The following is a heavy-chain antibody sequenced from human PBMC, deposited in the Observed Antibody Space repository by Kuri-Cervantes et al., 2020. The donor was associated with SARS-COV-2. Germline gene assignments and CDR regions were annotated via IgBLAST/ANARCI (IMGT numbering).Heavy chain of an antibody. V-gene: IGHV3-30*18. CDR2: ISNDGKNK. Sequence: GASLKISCAATGSNFSRTDMHWVRQAPGKGLGWVAVISNDGKNKKCIGSGKGRFTISRDNSQNTLYVRMTSLRSEDTAMYYCAKDRFGVHDFWGQGTLVTVSS. D-gene: IGHD2-8*01. J-gene: IGHJ4*02. CDR1: GSNFSRTD. CDR3: AKDRFGVHDF.